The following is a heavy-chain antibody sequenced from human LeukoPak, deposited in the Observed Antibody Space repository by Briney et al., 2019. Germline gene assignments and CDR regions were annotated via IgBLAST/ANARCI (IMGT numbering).Heavy chain of an antibody. V-gene: IGHV4-39*01. Sequence: SETLSLTCTVSGGSISSSSYYWGWIRQPPGKGLEWIGSIYYSGSTYYNPSLKSRVTISVDTSKNQFSLKLSSVTAADTAVYYCARSRSIVDGFDYWGQGTLVTVSS. D-gene: IGHD2-15*01. CDR2: IYYSGST. CDR3: ARSRSIVDGFDY. J-gene: IGHJ4*02. CDR1: GGSISSSSYY.